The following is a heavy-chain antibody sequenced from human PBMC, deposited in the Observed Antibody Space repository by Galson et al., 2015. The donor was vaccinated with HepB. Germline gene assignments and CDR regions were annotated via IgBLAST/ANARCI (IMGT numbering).Heavy chain of an antibody. CDR2: INSDGSST. Sequence: SLRLSCAASGFTFSSYWMHWVRQAPGKGLVWVSRINSDGSSTSYADSVKGRFTISRDNAKNTLYLQMNSLRGEDTGVYYCARGTDYYDSSGYYEIELSDFDIWGQGTMVTVS. CDR3: ARGTDYYDSSGYYEIELSDFDI. J-gene: IGHJ3*02. CDR1: GFTFSSYW. D-gene: IGHD3-22*01. V-gene: IGHV3-74*01.